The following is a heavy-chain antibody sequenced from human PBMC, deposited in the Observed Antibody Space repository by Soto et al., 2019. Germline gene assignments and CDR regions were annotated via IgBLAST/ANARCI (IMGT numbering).Heavy chain of an antibody. CDR3: ASQYSNGYFYS. Sequence: QVQLQESGPGLVKPSETLSLTCAVSGGSISSYYWSWIRQPPGKGLEWVGNIYDSGSTNYNPSLKSRVTISLDTSKNQFSLKLSSLTAADTAVYYCASQYSNGYFYSWGQGTLVTVSS. CDR1: GGSISSYY. CDR2: IYDSGST. D-gene: IGHD6-19*01. V-gene: IGHV4-59*08. J-gene: IGHJ4*02.